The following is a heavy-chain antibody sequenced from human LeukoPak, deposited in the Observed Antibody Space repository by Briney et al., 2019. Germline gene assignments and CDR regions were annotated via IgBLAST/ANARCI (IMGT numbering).Heavy chain of an antibody. CDR3: ARVTHSWTRMDV. CDR1: GGSISSGGYY. V-gene: IGHV4-61*02. D-gene: IGHD3-3*02. J-gene: IGHJ6*04. CDR2: IYTSGST. Sequence: PSQTLSLTCTVSGGSISSGGYYWSWIRQPAGKGLEWIGRIYTSGSTNYNPSLKSRVTISVDTSKNQFSLKLSSVTAADTAVYYCARVTHSWTRMDVWGKGTAVTVSS.